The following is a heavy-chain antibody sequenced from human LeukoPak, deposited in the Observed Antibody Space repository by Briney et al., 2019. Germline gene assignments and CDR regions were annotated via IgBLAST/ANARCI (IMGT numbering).Heavy chain of an antibody. Sequence: SETLSLTCTVSGGSISSYCWSWIRQPPGKGLEWIGYIYYSGSTNYNPSLKSRVTISVDTSKNQFSLKLSSVTAADTAVYYCAGIEYYYGSGRFDYWGQGTLVTVSS. CDR3: AGIEYYYGSGRFDY. J-gene: IGHJ4*02. CDR1: GGSISSYC. CDR2: IYYSGST. D-gene: IGHD3-10*01. V-gene: IGHV4-59*01.